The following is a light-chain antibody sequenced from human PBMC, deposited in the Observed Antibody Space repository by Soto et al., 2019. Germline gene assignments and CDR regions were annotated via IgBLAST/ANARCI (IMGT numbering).Light chain of an antibody. CDR3: MQALQTPRT. Sequence: DIVMTQSPLSLPVTPGEPASISCRSSQSLLHSNGYNYLDWYLQKPGQSPQLLIYLDSNRSPGVPDRFSGSGSGTDFTLKISRVEAEDVGVYYCMQALQTPRTFGQGTKVEIK. CDR1: QSLLHSNGYNY. J-gene: IGKJ1*01. V-gene: IGKV2-28*01. CDR2: LDS.